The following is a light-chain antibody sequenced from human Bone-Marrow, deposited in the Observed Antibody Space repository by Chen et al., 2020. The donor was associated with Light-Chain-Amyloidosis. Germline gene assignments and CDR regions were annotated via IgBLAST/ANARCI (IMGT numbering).Light chain of an antibody. CDR2: GSS. CDR1: QTISSNY. CDR3: QQYGTSPLT. V-gene: IGKV3-20*01. J-gene: IGKJ4*01. Sequence: EIVLSPSPGTLSLSPGEGANLSCRASQTISSNYLTWYQQKFGQAPRLLIYGSSSRATGIPDRFTGSGSGTDFTLTINRLEPEDFAMYYCQQYGTSPLTFGGGTKVEI.